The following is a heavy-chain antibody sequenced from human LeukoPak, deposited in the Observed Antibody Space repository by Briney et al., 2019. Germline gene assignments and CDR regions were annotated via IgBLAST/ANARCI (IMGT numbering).Heavy chain of an antibody. CDR1: GGSFSGCY. D-gene: IGHD1-26*01. J-gene: IGHJ5*02. V-gene: IGHV4-34*01. CDR3: ARGPKGGSYHNWFDP. CDR2: INHSGST. Sequence: PSETLSLTCAVYGGSFSGCYWSWIRQPPGKGLEWIGEINHSGSTNYNPSLKSRVTISVDTSKNQFSLKLSSVTAADTAVYYCARGPKGGSYHNWFDPWGQGTLVTVSS.